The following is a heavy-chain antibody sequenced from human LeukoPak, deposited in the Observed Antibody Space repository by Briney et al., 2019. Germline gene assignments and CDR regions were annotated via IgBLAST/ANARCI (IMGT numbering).Heavy chain of an antibody. D-gene: IGHD3-22*01. CDR2: INPNSGGT. V-gene: IGHV1-2*06. J-gene: IGHJ4*02. Sequence: ASVKVSCKASGYTFTGYYMHWVRQAPGQGLEWMGRINPNSGGTNYAQKFQGRVTMTRDTSISTAYMELSRLRSDDTAVYYCGREEEYYYDSSGYPYWVQGTLVTVSS. CDR1: GYTFTGYY. CDR3: GREEEYYYDSSGYPY.